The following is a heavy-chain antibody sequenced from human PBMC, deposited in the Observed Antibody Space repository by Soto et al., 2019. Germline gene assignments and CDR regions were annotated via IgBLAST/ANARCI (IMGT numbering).Heavy chain of an antibody. D-gene: IGHD6-19*01. J-gene: IGHJ4*02. CDR2: GSHDGRNT. CDR1: GFTFSDYA. CDR3: AKGGRQWLVTSDFNY. Sequence: VQLLESGGGVVQPGRSLRLSCAASGFTFSDYAMHCVRQAPGKGLEWVAVGSHDGRNTHYADSVKGRFTISRDSSTNTVSLEMTSLRAEDTAVYYCAKGGRQWLVTSDFNYWGQGALVTVSS. V-gene: IGHV3-30*18.